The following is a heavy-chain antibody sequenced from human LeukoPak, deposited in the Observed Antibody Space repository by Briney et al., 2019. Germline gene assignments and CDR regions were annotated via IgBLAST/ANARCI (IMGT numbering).Heavy chain of an antibody. CDR3: ARETDDYVWGSYRSLFYYYYMDV. V-gene: IGHV1-46*01. CDR2: INPSGGST. J-gene: IGHJ6*03. CDR1: GYTFTSYY. Sequence: ASVKVSCKASGYTFTSYYMHWVRQAPGQGLEWMGIINPSGGSTSYAQKFQGRVTMTRDMSTSTVYIELSSLRSEDTAVYYCARETDDYVWGSYRSLFYYYYMDVWGKGTTVTVSS. D-gene: IGHD3-16*02.